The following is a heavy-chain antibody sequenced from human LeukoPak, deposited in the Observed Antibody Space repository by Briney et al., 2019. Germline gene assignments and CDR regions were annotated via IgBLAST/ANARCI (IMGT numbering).Heavy chain of an antibody. CDR3: ASEVTGTTWVSDY. Sequence: ASVKVSCKASGYTFTSYGISWVRQAPGQGLEWMGWISAYNGNTNYAQKLQGRVTMTTDTSTSTAYMELSSLRSEDTAVYYCASEVTGTTWVSDYWGQGTLVTVSS. V-gene: IGHV1-18*01. J-gene: IGHJ4*02. D-gene: IGHD1-7*01. CDR2: ISAYNGNT. CDR1: GYTFTSYG.